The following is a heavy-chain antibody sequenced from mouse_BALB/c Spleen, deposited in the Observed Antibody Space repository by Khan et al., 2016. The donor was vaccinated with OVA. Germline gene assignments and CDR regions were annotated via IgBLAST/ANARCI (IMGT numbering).Heavy chain of an antibody. CDR3: ARSVTITTVVATDFDY. V-gene: IGHV3-2*02. Sequence: EVQLQESGPGPVNPSQSLSLTCTVTGYSITSDYAWNWIRQLPGNKLEWMGYISYSGRTSYNPSLKSRISITRDTSKNQVFLQLNSVTTEDTATYFCARSVTITTVVATDFDYWGQGTTLTVSS. CDR2: ISYSGRT. J-gene: IGHJ2*01. CDR1: GYSITSDYA. D-gene: IGHD1-1*01.